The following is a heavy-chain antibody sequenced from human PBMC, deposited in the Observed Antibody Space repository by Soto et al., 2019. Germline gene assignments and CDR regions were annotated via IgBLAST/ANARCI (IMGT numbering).Heavy chain of an antibody. CDR3: ASTKYGGSFGI. CDR2: IYPGDSCN. Sequence: SLKTSFRHSGSNFSDYWLGWVRQVPLKGLEWMGIIYPGDSCNIYNPSFQGQVTISADKSITTAYLQWSSLKASDTGIYYCASTKYGGSFGIWGQGILVAVS. D-gene: IGHD1-26*01. J-gene: IGHJ4*02. V-gene: IGHV5-51*01. CDR1: GSNFSDYW.